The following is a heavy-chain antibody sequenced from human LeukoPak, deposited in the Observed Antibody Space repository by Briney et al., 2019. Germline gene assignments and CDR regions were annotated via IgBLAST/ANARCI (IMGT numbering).Heavy chain of an antibody. CDR3: AREGYSGYDYTWNWFDP. J-gene: IGHJ5*02. Sequence: GESLKISCKGSGYSFTSYWIGWVRQMPGKGLEWMGIIYPGDSDTRYSPSFQGQVTISAETSSSTAYLQWSSLKASDTAMYYCAREGYSGYDYTWNWFDPWGQGTLVTVSS. CDR2: IYPGDSDT. CDR1: GYSFTSYW. D-gene: IGHD5-12*01. V-gene: IGHV5-51*01.